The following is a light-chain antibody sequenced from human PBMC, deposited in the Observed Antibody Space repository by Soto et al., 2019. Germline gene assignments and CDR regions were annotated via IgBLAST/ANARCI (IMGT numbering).Light chain of an antibody. Sequence: QSALTQPASVTGSPGQSITISCTGTTSDVGGYDRVSWFQQYPGTAPKLIIYEVTDRPSGFSDRFSGSKSVNTASLTISGLQPEDEADYYCSSYTIRNTWVFGGGTKLTVL. V-gene: IGLV2-14*01. CDR3: SSYTIRNTWV. CDR2: EVT. CDR1: TSDVGGYDR. J-gene: IGLJ3*02.